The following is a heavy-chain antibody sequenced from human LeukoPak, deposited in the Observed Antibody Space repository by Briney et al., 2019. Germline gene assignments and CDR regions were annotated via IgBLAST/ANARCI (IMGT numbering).Heavy chain of an antibody. D-gene: IGHD6-13*01. J-gene: IGHJ4*02. CDR2: IYYSGST. Sequence: SETLSLTCTVSGGSISSGGYCWSWIRQHPGKGLEWIGYIYYSGSTYYNPSLKSRVTISVDTSKNQFSLKLSSVTAADTAVYYCARGEAAAGNYDYWGQGTLVTVSS. V-gene: IGHV4-31*03. CDR1: GGSISSGGYC. CDR3: ARGEAAAGNYDY.